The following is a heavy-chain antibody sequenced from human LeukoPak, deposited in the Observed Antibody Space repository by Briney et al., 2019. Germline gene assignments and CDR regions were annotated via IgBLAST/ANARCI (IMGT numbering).Heavy chain of an antibody. J-gene: IGHJ5*02. CDR2: ISSSGDTI. CDR1: GFNFSSFE. V-gene: IGHV3-48*03. Sequence: GGSLRLSCTASGFNFSSFEMNWVRQAPGKGLKWVAYISSSGDTISYADSVRGRFTVSGDNTKDSLHLQMNSLRGEDTAFYYCASYGSGNLWGQGTLVTVSS. D-gene: IGHD3-10*01. CDR3: ASYGSGNL.